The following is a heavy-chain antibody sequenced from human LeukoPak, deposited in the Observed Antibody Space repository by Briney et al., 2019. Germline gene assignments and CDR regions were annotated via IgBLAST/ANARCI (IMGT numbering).Heavy chain of an antibody. CDR1: GGTFTSYD. CDR2: MNPNSGNT. Sequence: ASVKVSCKASGGTFTSYDINWVRQATGQGLEWMGWMNPNSGNTGYAQKFQGRVTMTRNTSISTAYMELSSLRSEDTAVYYCARDRGGYYDSSGYYYLSSWGQGTLVTVSS. J-gene: IGHJ4*02. V-gene: IGHV1-8*01. CDR3: ARDRGGYYDSSGYYYLSS. D-gene: IGHD3-22*01.